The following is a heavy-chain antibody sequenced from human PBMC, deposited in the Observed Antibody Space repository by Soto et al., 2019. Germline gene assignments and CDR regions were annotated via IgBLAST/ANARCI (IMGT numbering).Heavy chain of an antibody. Sequence: QVQLVESGGGVVQPGRSLRLSCAAGGFIFSRYAMHWVRQAPGKGLEWVALISDDGSTKYYADSVKGRFTISRDNSKNTLYLQMNSLSAEDTAVYYCTRADLTVTLSVFDPWGQGTLVTVSS. D-gene: IGHD4-17*01. CDR2: ISDDGSTK. J-gene: IGHJ5*02. CDR1: GFIFSRYA. V-gene: IGHV3-30-3*01. CDR3: TRADLTVTLSVFDP.